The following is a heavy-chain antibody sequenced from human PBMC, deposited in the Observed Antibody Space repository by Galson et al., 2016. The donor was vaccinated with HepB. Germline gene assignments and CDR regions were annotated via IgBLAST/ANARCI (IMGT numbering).Heavy chain of an antibody. J-gene: IGHJ4*02. CDR3: ARDAGYHQIDY. Sequence: SLRLSCAASGFMFSTYWMTWVRQAPGKGLEWVANINQDGSEKYRVDTVKGRFTISKDNGKNSLFLQLNSLRAEDTAVYYCARDAGYHQIDYWGQGTLVTVSS. CDR2: INQDGSEK. D-gene: IGHD3-16*02. V-gene: IGHV3-7*03. CDR1: GFMFSTYW.